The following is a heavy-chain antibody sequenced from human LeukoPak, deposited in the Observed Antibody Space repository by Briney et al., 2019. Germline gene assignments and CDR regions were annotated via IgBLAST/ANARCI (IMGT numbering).Heavy chain of an antibody. CDR1: GGSFSGYY. J-gene: IGHJ1*01. D-gene: IGHD3-22*01. CDR2: IYHSGST. Sequence: PSETLSLTCAVYGGSFSGYYWSWIRQPPGKGLEWIGQIYHSGSTKYNGSLKSRVTISVDTSKNQFSLKLSSVTAADTAVYYCARDPLQGYDSSGYPEYFQHWGQGTLVTVSS. CDR3: ARDPLQGYDSSGYPEYFQH. V-gene: IGHV4-34*01.